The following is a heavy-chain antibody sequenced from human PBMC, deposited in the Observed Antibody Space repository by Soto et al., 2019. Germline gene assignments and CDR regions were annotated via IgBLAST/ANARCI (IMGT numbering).Heavy chain of an antibody. D-gene: IGHD4-17*01. V-gene: IGHV3-30-3*01. CDR1: GFTFSSYA. CDR3: ARDRVNTVTDYYYGMDV. J-gene: IGHJ6*02. CDR2: ISYDGSNK. Sequence: QVQLVESGGGVVQPGRSLRLSCAASGFTFSSYAMHWVRQAPGKGLEWVAVISYDGSNKYYADSVKGRFTISRDNSKNTLYLQMNSLRAEDTAVYYCARDRVNTVTDYYYGMDVWGQGTTVTVSS.